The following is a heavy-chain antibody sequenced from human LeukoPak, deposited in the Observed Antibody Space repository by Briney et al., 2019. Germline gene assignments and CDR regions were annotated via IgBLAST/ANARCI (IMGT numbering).Heavy chain of an antibody. Sequence: ASVKVSCKASGYTFTGYYMHWVRQAPGQGLEWMGWTNPNSGGTNYAQKFQGRVTMSRDTSISTAYMELSRLRSDDTAVYYCARDPGVRFLEWLKESHFDYWGQGTLVTVSS. CDR2: TNPNSGGT. CDR1: GYTFTGYY. D-gene: IGHD3-3*01. V-gene: IGHV1-2*02. CDR3: ARDPGVRFLEWLKESHFDY. J-gene: IGHJ4*02.